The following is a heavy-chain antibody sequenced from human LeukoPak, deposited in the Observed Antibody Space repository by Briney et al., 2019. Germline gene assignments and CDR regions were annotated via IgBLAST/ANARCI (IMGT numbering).Heavy chain of an antibody. J-gene: IGHJ3*02. D-gene: IGHD6-6*01. CDR2: ISSDGGST. V-gene: IGHV3-64*01. CDR3: ARWVSTSYDAFDI. Sequence: GGSLRLSCAASGFTFSYYAMHWVRQAPGKGLEYVSAISSDGGSTYYANSVKGRFTISRDNFKNMLYLQMGSLRAEDMAVYYCARWVSTSYDAFDIWGQGTMVTVSS. CDR1: GFTFSYYA.